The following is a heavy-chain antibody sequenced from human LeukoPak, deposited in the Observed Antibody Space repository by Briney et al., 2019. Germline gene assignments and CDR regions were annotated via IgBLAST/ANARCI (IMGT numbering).Heavy chain of an antibody. CDR3: ASLLIHTRYYYYGMDV. Sequence: ASVKVSCKASGYTFTGYYMHWVRQAPGQGLEWMGWINPNSGGTNYAQKVQGRVTMTRDTSISTDYMELSRLRSDDTAGYYCASLLIHTRYYYYGMDVWGQGTTVTVSS. V-gene: IGHV1-2*02. D-gene: IGHD2-8*01. CDR1: GYTFTGYY. J-gene: IGHJ6*02. CDR2: INPNSGGT.